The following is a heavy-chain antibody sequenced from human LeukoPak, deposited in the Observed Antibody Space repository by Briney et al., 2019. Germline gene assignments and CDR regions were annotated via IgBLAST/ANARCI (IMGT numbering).Heavy chain of an antibody. V-gene: IGHV1-69*01. CDR3: ARDQYYYDSSGSGGYSYYFDY. J-gene: IGHJ4*02. Sequence: VKVSCKASGGTFSSYAISWVRQAPGQGLEWMGGINSSFGTANYAQKFQGRVTITADESTSTAYMELSSLRSEDTAVYYCARDQYYYDSSGSGGYSYYFDYWGQGTLVTVSS. CDR2: INSSFGTA. D-gene: IGHD3-22*01. CDR1: GGTFSSYA.